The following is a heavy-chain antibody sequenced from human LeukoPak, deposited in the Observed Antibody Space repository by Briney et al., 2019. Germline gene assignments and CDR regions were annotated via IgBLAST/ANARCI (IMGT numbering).Heavy chain of an antibody. D-gene: IGHD6-19*01. Sequence: PGGSLRLSCAASGFTFSSYSMNWVRQAPGKGLEWVSSISSSSSYIYYADSVKGRFTISRDNAKSSLYLQMNSLRAEDTAVYYCARAGGSSGWSGGDWFDPWGQGTLVTVSS. CDR1: GFTFSSYS. CDR2: ISSSSSYI. V-gene: IGHV3-21*01. J-gene: IGHJ5*02. CDR3: ARAGGSSGWSGGDWFDP.